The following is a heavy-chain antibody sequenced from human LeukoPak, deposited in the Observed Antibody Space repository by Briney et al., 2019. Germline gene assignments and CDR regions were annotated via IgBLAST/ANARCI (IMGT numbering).Heavy chain of an antibody. CDR1: AGSISSITHY. CDR3: ARQFDRSCSLNWFDP. CDR2: IYYSGST. J-gene: IGHJ5*02. D-gene: IGHD3-22*01. Sequence: SETLSLTCTVSAGSISSITHYWGWIRQSPGKGLEWIASIYYSGSTYYNPSLKSRVTISIDTSENQFSLKLSSVTAADTAVYYCARQFDRSCSLNWFDPWGQGTLVTVSS. V-gene: IGHV4-39*01.